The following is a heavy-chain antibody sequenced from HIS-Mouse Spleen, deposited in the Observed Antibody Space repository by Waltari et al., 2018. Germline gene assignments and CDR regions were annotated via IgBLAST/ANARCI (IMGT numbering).Heavy chain of an antibody. CDR1: GGSISSSSYY. CDR3: ARLKLIVGATDDAFDI. J-gene: IGHJ3*02. Sequence: QLQLQESGPGLVKPSETLSLTCTVSGGSISSSSYYWGWIRQPPGKGLEWIGSSYYSGSTYYNPSLKSRVTISVDTSKNQFSLKLSSVTAADTAVYYCARLKLIVGATDDAFDIWGQGTMVTVSS. D-gene: IGHD1-26*01. V-gene: IGHV4-39*07. CDR2: SYYSGST.